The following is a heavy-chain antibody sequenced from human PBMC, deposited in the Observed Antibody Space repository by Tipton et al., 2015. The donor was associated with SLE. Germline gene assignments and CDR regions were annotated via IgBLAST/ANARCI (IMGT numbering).Heavy chain of an antibody. D-gene: IGHD2-15*01. J-gene: IGHJ4*02. CDR3: ARQHHSHFDN. CDR1: GGTFSSYA. CDR2: IIPIFRTA. Sequence: QSGAEVKKPGSSVKVSCKASGGTFSSYAFSWVRQAPGQGLEWMGRIIPIFRTANYAQKFQGRVTITADESTSTASMELSSLRSDDTAVYYCARQHHSHFDNWGQGTLVTVSS. V-gene: IGHV1-69*15.